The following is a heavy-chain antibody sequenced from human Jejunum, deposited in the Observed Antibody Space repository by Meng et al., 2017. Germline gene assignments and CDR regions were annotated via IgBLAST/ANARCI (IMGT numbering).Heavy chain of an antibody. Sequence: QGHVPVWGPGVVKPAGTRPPTGDVARDSITCTCSWGLLRQPRGKGLEWIGEIYHSGRSNFITSLKSRVSISLDESKNQFSLTLTSVTAADTAVYYCARGVGDIRFGFDYWGQGILVTVSS. CDR2: IYHSGRS. CDR3: ARGVGDIRFGFDY. V-gene: IGHV4-4*02. CDR1: RDSITCTCS. D-gene: IGHD3-16*01. J-gene: IGHJ4*02.